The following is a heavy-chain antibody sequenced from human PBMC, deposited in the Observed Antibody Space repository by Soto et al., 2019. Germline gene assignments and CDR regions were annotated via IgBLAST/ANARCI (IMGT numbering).Heavy chain of an antibody. CDR1: GYSFTSYW. D-gene: IGHD6-13*01. J-gene: IGHJ6*02. CDR2: IYPGDSDT. CDR3: ARGAAAAGTSYYYGMDV. V-gene: IGHV5-51*01. Sequence: GESLKISCKGSGYSFTSYWIGWVRQMPGKGLEWMGIIYPGDSDTRYNPSFQGQVTISADKSISTAYLQWSSLKASDTAMYYCARGAAAAGTSYYYGMDVWGQGTTVTVSS.